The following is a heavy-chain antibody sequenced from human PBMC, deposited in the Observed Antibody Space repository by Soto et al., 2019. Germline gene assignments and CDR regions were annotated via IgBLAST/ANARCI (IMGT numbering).Heavy chain of an antibody. Sequence: GGSLRLSCAAPGFTFSSYAMHWVRQAPGKGLEWVAVISYDGSNKYYADSVKGRFTISRDNSKNTLYLQMNSLRAEDTAVYYCARESTGAADYWGQGTLVTVSS. J-gene: IGHJ4*02. CDR1: GFTFSSYA. CDR3: ARESTGAADY. CDR2: ISYDGSNK. D-gene: IGHD7-27*01. V-gene: IGHV3-30-3*01.